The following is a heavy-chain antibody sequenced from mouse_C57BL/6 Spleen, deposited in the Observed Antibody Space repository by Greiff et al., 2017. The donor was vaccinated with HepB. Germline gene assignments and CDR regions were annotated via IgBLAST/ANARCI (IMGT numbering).Heavy chain of an antibody. J-gene: IGHJ4*01. CDR3: ARPGHGNYGDYYAMDY. D-gene: IGHD2-1*01. Sequence: EVKVVESGGGLVKPGGSLKLSCAASGFTFSDYGMHWVRQAPEKGLEWVAYISSGSSTIYYADTVKGRFTISRDNAKNTLFLQMTSLRSEDTAMYYCARPGHGNYGDYYAMDYWGQGTSVTVSS. CDR2: ISSGSSTI. CDR1: GFTFSDYG. V-gene: IGHV5-17*01.